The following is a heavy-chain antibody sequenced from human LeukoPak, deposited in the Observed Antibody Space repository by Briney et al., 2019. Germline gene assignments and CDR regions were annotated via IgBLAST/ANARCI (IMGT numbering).Heavy chain of an antibody. CDR3: ARDPPWSDGYNYWFDP. D-gene: IGHD5-24*01. CDR1: GGSFSGYY. CDR2: INHSGST. V-gene: IGHV4-34*01. Sequence: SETLSLTCAVYGGSFSGYYWSWIRQPPGKGLEWIGEINHSGSTNYNPSLKSRVTISVDTSKNQFSLKLSSVTAADTAVYYCARDPPWSDGYNYWFDPWGQGTLVTVSS. J-gene: IGHJ5*02.